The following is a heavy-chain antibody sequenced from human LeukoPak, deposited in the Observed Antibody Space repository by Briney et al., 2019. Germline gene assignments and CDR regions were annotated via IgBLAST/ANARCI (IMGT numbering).Heavy chain of an antibody. D-gene: IGHD3-16*01. J-gene: IGHJ4*02. CDR1: GFTSSTYW. V-gene: IGHV3-7*01. CDR3: ASWGAGGNS. CDR2: INPEGSGK. Sequence: GGSLRLSCEVSGFTSSTYWMNWVRQVPGKGLDWVANINPEGSGKRYVDSVKGRFTIARDNADNSLSLQMNSLRAEDTAVYYCASWGAGGNSWGQGTLVTVSS.